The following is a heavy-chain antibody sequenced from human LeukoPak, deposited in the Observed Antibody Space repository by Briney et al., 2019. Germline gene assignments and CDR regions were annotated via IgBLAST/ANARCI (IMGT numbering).Heavy chain of an antibody. CDR3: AKDQGYYDFWSGFDY. J-gene: IGHJ4*02. Sequence: PGGSLRLSCAASGFTFSSYAMSWVRQAPGKGLEWVSAISGSGGSTYYADSVKGRFTISRDNSKNTLYLQMNSLRAEGTAVYYCAKDQGYYDFWSGFDYWGQGTLVTVSS. CDR2: ISGSGGST. CDR1: GFTFSSYA. V-gene: IGHV3-23*01. D-gene: IGHD3-3*01.